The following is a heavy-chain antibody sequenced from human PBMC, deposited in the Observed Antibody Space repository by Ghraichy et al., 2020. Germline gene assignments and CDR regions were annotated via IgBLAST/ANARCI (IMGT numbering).Heavy chain of an antibody. CDR1: GFTFSSCD. CDR2: ISSNSLYI. J-gene: IGHJ4*02. D-gene: IGHD5-24*01. CDR3: ASYDYNFGEDY. V-gene: IGHV3-21*01. Sequence: ETLSLTCAASGFTFSSCDMNWVRQAPGKGLEWVSSISSNSLYIYYADSVKGRFTISRDNAKKSLFLHMNSLRAEDTAMYYCASYDYNFGEDYWGQGTLVTVSS.